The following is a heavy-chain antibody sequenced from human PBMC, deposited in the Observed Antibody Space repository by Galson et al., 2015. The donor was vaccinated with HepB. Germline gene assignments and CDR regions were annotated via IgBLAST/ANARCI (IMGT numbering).Heavy chain of an antibody. CDR2: ISGSGGTT. CDR1: GFTFNNYA. J-gene: IGHJ4*02. V-gene: IGHV3-23*01. Sequence: SLRLSCAASGFTFNNYAMSWVRQAPGKGLEWVSSISGSGGTTYYADSVQGRFTISRDNSKNTLFLQMNNLRAEDTAVYYCAKVVEIFDSRGFYYWGQGSLVTVSS. D-gene: IGHD3-22*01. CDR3: AKVVEIFDSRGFYY.